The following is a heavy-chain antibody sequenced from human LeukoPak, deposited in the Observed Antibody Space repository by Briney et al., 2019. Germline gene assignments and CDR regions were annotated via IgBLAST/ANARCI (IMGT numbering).Heavy chain of an antibody. CDR1: GFTFDAYA. CDR2: ISVDGGST. CDR3: AKEWELCQFDY. V-gene: IGHV3-43*02. D-gene: IGHD1-26*01. J-gene: IGHJ4*02. Sequence: PGGSLRLSCAASGFTFDAYAMHSVRHAPGKGLERVSLISVDGGSTYYTDSVKGGFTLSRDTSTKSLYLQMNSPRTEDTALYYCAKEWELCQFDYWGQGTLVTVSS.